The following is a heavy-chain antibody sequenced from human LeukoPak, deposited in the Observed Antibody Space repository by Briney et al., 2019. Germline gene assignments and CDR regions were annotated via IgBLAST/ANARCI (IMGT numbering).Heavy chain of an antibody. CDR1: GYTFTSYG. J-gene: IGHJ3*02. CDR2: ISTYNGNT. Sequence: ASVKVSCKASGYTFTSYGIIWVWQAPGQGLEWMGWISTYNGNTNYAQKIQGRVTMTTDTSTSTAYMELRSLKSDDTAVYYCASLKNYYDSSGYLVTDAFDIWGQGTMVTVSS. D-gene: IGHD3-22*01. CDR3: ASLKNYYDSSGYLVTDAFDI. V-gene: IGHV1-18*01.